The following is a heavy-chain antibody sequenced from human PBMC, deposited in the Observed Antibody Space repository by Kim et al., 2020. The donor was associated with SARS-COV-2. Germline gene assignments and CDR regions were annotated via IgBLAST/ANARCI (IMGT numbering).Heavy chain of an antibody. CDR2: IYYRGST. CDR3: AKTGAVRGVFLTWFDP. CDR1: GGSISTTYYY. J-gene: IGHJ5*02. V-gene: IGHV4-39*01. D-gene: IGHD3-10*01. Sequence: SETLSLTCTVSGGSISTTYYYWGWVRQPPGKGLEWIGNIYYRGSTYFNPSLKSRVTISVDSSKNQFSLKLTSVTAADTAVYYCAKTGAVRGVFLTWFDP.